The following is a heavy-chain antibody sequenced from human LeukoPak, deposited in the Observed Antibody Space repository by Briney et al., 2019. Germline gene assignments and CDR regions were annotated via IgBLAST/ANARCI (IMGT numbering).Heavy chain of an antibody. CDR3: ARQPYMLGAYYFDY. D-gene: IGHD1-26*01. V-gene: IGHV4-59*08. Sequence: SETLSLTCTVSGGSMSSYYWSWIRQPPGKGLEWIGYIIHTGSTNYNPSLKSRVTLSVDTSKNQFSLKLRTVTAADTAVYYCARQPYMLGAYYFDYWGQGTLVTVSS. CDR1: GGSMSSYY. CDR2: IIHTGST. J-gene: IGHJ4*02.